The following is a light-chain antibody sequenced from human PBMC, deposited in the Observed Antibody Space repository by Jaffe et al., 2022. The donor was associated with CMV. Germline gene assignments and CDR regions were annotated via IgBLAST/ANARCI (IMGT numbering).Light chain of an antibody. J-gene: IGLJ3*02. Sequence: QSVLTQPPSVSATPGQTVTISCSGTNSNIGNNYVSWYQQLPGTAPKLLIYENSERPSGIPDRFSGSKSGTSAALVITGLQTGDEADYYCATWDDSLIGGGMFGGGTRLTVL. CDR1: NSNIGNNY. V-gene: IGLV1-51*02. CDR2: ENS. CDR3: ATWDDSLIGGGM.